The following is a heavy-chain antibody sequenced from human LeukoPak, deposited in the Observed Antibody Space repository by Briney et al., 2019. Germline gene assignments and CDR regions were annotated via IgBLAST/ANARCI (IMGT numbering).Heavy chain of an antibody. CDR1: GYTFTGYY. J-gene: IGHJ4*02. CDR2: INPNSGGT. V-gene: IGHV1-2*06. CDR3: ARESAAGFDY. D-gene: IGHD6-13*01. Sequence: ASVKVSRKASGYTFTGYYMHWVRQAPGQGLEWVGRINPNSGGTNYAQKFQGRVTMTRDTSISTAYMELSRLRSDDTAVDYCARESAAGFDYWGQGTLVTVSS.